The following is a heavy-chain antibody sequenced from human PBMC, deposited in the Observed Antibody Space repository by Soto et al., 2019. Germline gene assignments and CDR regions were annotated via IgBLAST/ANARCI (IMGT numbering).Heavy chain of an antibody. V-gene: IGHV4-34*09. J-gene: IGHJ6*02. CDR3: ARVCGGDCHHGMDC. CDR2: INHSGST. Sequence: SETLSLTRAGYGGAFRGFYWRWIPPPPGKGLGWIGEINHSGSTNYNPSLKSRVTISVDTSKNQFSLKLSSVTAADTAVYYCARVCGGDCHHGMDCWGQGTTVTVSS. CDR1: GGAFRGFY. D-gene: IGHD2-21*02.